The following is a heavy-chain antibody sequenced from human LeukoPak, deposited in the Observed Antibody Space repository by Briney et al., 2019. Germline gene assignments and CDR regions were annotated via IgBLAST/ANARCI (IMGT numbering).Heavy chain of an antibody. CDR3: ARGGGLDV. V-gene: IGHV3-7*03. J-gene: IGHJ6*02. Sequence: GGSLRLSCAASGFTFSSYWMNWARRAPGKGLEWVASINHNGNVNYYVDSVKGRFTISRDNAKNSLYLQMSNLRAEDTAVYFCARGGGLDVWGQGATVTVSS. CDR1: GFTFSSYW. CDR2: INHNGNVN. D-gene: IGHD3-16*01.